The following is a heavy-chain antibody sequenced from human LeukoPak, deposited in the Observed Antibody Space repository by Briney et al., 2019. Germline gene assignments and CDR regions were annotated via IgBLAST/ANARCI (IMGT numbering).Heavy chain of an antibody. D-gene: IGHD1-26*01. CDR2: ISSSSSYI. V-gene: IGHV3-21*01. CDR3: ARRSGSSDY. Sequence: GGSLRLSCAASGFTFSSYSMNWVRQAPGKGLEWVSLISSSSSYIYYADSVKGRFTISRDNAKNSLYLQMNSLRAEDTAVYYCARRSGSSDYWGQGTLVTVSS. CDR1: GFTFSSYS. J-gene: IGHJ4*02.